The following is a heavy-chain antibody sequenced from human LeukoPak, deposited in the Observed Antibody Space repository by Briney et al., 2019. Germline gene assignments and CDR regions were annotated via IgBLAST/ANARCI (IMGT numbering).Heavy chain of an antibody. CDR3: AREDTAMVDY. CDR1: GGSFSGYY. Sequence: SETLSLTCAVYGGSFSGYYWSWIRQHPGKGLEWIGYIYYSGSTYYNPSLKSRVTISVDTSKNQFSLKLSSVTAADTAVYYCAREDTAMVDYWGQGTLVTVSS. V-gene: IGHV4-31*11. D-gene: IGHD5-18*01. J-gene: IGHJ4*02. CDR2: IYYSGST.